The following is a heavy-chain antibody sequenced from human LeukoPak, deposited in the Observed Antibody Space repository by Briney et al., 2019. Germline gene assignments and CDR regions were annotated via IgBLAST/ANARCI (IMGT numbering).Heavy chain of an antibody. V-gene: IGHV1-46*01. J-gene: IGHJ4*02. CDR2: INPSGGST. CDR3: ARGGEMATVPHLYYFDD. D-gene: IGHD5-24*01. CDR1: GYTFTSYF. Sequence: ASVKVSCKASGYTFTSYFIHWVRQAPGQGPEWMGIINPSGGSTTYAQKFQGRVTMTRYTSTTTVYMELSSLRSEDTAVYYCARGGEMATVPHLYYFDDWGQGTLVTVSS.